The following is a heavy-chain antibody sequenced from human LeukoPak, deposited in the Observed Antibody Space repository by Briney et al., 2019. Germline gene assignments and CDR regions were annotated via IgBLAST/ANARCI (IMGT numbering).Heavy chain of an antibody. Sequence: ASVKVSCKASGYTFTSYGISWVRQAPGQGLEWMGWISAYNGNTNYAQKLQGRVTMTTDTSTSTAYMELRSLRSDDTAVYYCARGDLPDYYDSSGYYQIDYWGQGTLATVSS. CDR3: ARGDLPDYYDSSGYYQIDY. D-gene: IGHD3-22*01. J-gene: IGHJ4*02. CDR2: ISAYNGNT. V-gene: IGHV1-18*01. CDR1: GYTFTSYG.